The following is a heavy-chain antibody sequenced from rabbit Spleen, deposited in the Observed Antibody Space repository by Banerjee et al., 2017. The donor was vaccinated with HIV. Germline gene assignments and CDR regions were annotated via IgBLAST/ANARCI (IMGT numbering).Heavy chain of an antibody. CDR3: ARDLDGVIGWNFGW. CDR2: IYAGSSSNT. Sequence: QSLEESGGDLVKPGASLTLTCTASGFSFSGGYDMCWVRQAPGKGLEWIACIYAGSSSNTYSATWAKGRFTISKTSSTTVTLQMTSLTAADTATYFCARDLDGVIGWNFGWWGQGTLVTVS. V-gene: IGHV1S40*01. D-gene: IGHD4-1*01. J-gene: IGHJ3*01. CDR1: GFSFSGGYD.